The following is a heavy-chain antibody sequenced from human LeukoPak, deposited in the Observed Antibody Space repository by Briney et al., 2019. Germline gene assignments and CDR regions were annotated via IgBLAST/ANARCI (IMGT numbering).Heavy chain of an antibody. V-gene: IGHV4-38-2*02. D-gene: IGHD6-19*01. J-gene: IGHJ4*02. CDR3: ARRSASSGWSFDS. CDR2: IYHSGST. CDR1: GYSISSGYC. Sequence: SETLSLTCTVSGYSISSGYCWGWIRQPPGKGLEWIGSIYHSGSTYYNPSLKSRVTISVDTSKNQFSLRLSSLTAADTAVYNCARRSASSGWSFDSWGQGTLVTVSS.